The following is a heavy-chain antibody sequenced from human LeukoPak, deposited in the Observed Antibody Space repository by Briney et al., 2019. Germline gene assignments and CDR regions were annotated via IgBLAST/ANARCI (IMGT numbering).Heavy chain of an antibody. D-gene: IGHD2-8*01. Sequence: SVKVSCKASGGTFSSYAISRVRQAPGQGLEWMGRIIPILGIANYAQKFQGRVTITADKSTSTAYMELSSLRSEDTAVYYCARAGGDCTNGVCLNYWGQGTLVTVSS. CDR3: ARAGGDCTNGVCLNY. V-gene: IGHV1-69*04. CDR1: GGTFSSYA. J-gene: IGHJ4*02. CDR2: IIPILGIA.